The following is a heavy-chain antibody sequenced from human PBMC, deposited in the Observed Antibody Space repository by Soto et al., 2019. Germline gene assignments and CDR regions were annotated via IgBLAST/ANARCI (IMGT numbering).Heavy chain of an antibody. J-gene: IGHJ5*02. Sequence: QVPLVQSGAEIKKPGASVKVSCKASGFSLSSDGINWVRQAPGQGLEWVGWMSPYNDNTNYAQNLQDRVTLTTDTYTSTAYMELRSLRSDDTAVYYCTRSEVPAAMGGWFDTWGQGTLVTVSS. CDR3: TRSEVPAAMGGWFDT. CDR1: GFSLSSDG. V-gene: IGHV1-18*01. D-gene: IGHD2-2*01. CDR2: MSPYNDNT.